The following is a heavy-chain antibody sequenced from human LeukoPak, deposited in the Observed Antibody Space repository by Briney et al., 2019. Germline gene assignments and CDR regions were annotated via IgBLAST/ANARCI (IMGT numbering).Heavy chain of an antibody. V-gene: IGHV3-23*01. CDR2: ISGSGGGT. CDR1: GFTFSTYS. CDR3: AKHSSSWHYFDY. D-gene: IGHD6-13*01. J-gene: IGHJ4*02. Sequence: GGSLRLSCAASGFTFSTYSMNWVRQAPGKGLEWVSAISGSGGGTYFADSVKGRFTISRDNSKNTLFLQMDSLRADDTAVYYCAKHSSSWHYFDYWGQGTLVTVSS.